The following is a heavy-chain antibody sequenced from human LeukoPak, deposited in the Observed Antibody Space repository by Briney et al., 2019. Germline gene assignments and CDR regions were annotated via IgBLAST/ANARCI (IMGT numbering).Heavy chain of an antibody. D-gene: IGHD3-16*01. CDR1: GFTFSTYV. J-gene: IGHJ4*02. V-gene: IGHV3-30*12. Sequence: GGSLRLSCAASGFTFSTYVMHWVRQAPGKGLEWVALIQSDGSNGYYADSVKGRFTISRDNSKNTLYLQINSLKAEDAAVYYCTRGAFGNGYGIDYWGQGALVTVSS. CDR2: IQSDGSNG. CDR3: TRGAFGNGYGIDY.